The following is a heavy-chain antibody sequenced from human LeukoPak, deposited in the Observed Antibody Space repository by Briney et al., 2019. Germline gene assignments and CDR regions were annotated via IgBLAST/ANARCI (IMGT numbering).Heavy chain of an antibody. CDR2: INPNTGDT. J-gene: IGHJ5*02. CDR1: GNTFTGYY. CDR3: GRDGRDYGDYRGNNWFDP. V-gene: IGHV1-2*02. D-gene: IGHD4-17*01. Sequence: ASVKVSCKASGNTFTGYYMHWVRQAPGQGLEWMGWINPNTGDTNYAQKFQGRVTMTRDTSISTTYMELSRLRSDDTAVYYCGRDGRDYGDYRGNNWFDPWGQGTLVSVSS.